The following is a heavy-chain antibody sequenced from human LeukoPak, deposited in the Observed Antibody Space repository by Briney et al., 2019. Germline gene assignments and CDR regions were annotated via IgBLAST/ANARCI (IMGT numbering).Heavy chain of an antibody. CDR2: VYFSGNI. J-gene: IGHJ3*02. CDR1: GGTINSYY. V-gene: IGHV4-59*08. Sequence: KSSETLSLTCTASGGTINSYYWSWIRQPPGKGLEWIGYVYFSGNIKYNTSLKSRATISVDTSRNQFSLKLASVTAADTAVYYCAKLSPPPLVTTSPFDTWGQGSMVIVSS. CDR3: AKLSPPPLVTTSPFDT. D-gene: IGHD4-17*01.